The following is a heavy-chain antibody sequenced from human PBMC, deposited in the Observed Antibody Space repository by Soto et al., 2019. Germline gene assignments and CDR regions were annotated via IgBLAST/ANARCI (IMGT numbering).Heavy chain of an antibody. J-gene: IGHJ5*02. CDR1: GYTFINYD. CDR2: MNPGSGKT. Sequence: GASVKVSCKASGYTFINYDISWVRQATGQGLEWMGWMNPGSGKTGYANKFQGRVTMTRDASTSTAHLELSSLTSEDTAVYYCARMASSGTLNWFEPWGQGTLVTVSS. CDR3: ARMASSGTLNWFEP. V-gene: IGHV1-8*02.